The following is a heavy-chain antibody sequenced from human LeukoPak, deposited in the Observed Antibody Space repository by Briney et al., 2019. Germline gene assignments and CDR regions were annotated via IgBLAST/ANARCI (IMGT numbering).Heavy chain of an antibody. D-gene: IGHD1-1*01. J-gene: IGHJ4*02. CDR2: ISSSGSTI. Sequence: GGSLRLSCAASGFTFSDYYMSWIRQAPGKGLVWVSYISSSGSTIYYADSVKGRFTISRDNAKNSLYLQMNSLRAEDTAVYYCAAERPLQPFDYWGQGTLVTVSS. V-gene: IGHV3-11*01. CDR3: AAERPLQPFDY. CDR1: GFTFSDYY.